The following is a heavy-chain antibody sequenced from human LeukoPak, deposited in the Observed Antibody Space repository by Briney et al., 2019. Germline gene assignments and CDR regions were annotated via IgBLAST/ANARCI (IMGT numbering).Heavy chain of an antibody. Sequence: ASVKVSCKVSGYTLTKLSFHWVRQAPGKGLEWMGGSDPEDGDIIYAQKFQGRVTMTEDTSTDTAYMELSSLRFEDTAVYYCATANHYDTSSFDNWGQGTLVTVSS. CDR1: GYTLTKLS. J-gene: IGHJ4*02. D-gene: IGHD3-22*01. CDR2: SDPEDGDI. V-gene: IGHV1-24*01. CDR3: ATANHYDTSSFDN.